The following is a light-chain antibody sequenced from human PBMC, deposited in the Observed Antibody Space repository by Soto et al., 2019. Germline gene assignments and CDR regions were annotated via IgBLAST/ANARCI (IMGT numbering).Light chain of an antibody. Sequence: EIVLTQSPATLSFSPGERATLSCRASQSVSSYLAWYQQKPGQAPRLLIYDASNRATGIPARFSGSGSGTDFTLTISSIEPEDFAVYYCQQRSNLITFGQGTRLEIK. J-gene: IGKJ5*01. CDR2: DAS. CDR3: QQRSNLIT. V-gene: IGKV3-11*01. CDR1: QSVSSY.